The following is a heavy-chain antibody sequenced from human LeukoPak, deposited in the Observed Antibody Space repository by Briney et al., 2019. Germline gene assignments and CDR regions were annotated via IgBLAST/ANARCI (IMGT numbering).Heavy chain of an antibody. CDR1: GFTFSSYA. V-gene: IGHV3-23*01. CDR2: ISGSGGST. J-gene: IGHJ4*02. D-gene: IGHD4-17*01. Sequence: PGRSLRLSCTASGFTFSSYAMSWVRQAPGKGLEWVSAISGSGGSTYYADSVKGRFTISRDNSKNTLYLQMNSLRAEDTAVYYCAKSEGYDYGFFDYWGQGTLVTVSS. CDR3: AKSEGYDYGFFDY.